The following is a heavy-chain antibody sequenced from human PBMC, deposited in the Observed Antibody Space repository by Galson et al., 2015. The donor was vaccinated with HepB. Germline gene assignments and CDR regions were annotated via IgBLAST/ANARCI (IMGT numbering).Heavy chain of an antibody. Sequence: SLRLSCAASGFTFGDYAMSWFRQAPGKGLEWVGFIRSKAYGGTTEYAASVKGRFTISRDDSKSIAYLQMNSLRAEDTAVYYCARERPLSSGWYWGLWGVAHDAFDIWGQGTMVTVSS. V-gene: IGHV3-49*03. J-gene: IGHJ3*02. CDR3: ARERPLSSGWYWGLWGVAHDAFDI. CDR1: GFTFGDYA. CDR2: IRSKAYGGTT. D-gene: IGHD6-19*01.